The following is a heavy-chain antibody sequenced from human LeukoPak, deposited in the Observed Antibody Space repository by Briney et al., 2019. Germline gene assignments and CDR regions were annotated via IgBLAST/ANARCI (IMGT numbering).Heavy chain of an antibody. CDR2: ITWDSGTT. CDR1: GFTFDDYA. CDR3: AKVTGEYQLQYYFDY. Sequence: GGSLRLSCAVSGFTFDDYAMHWVRRTPGKGLEWVSAITWDSGTTVYADSVKGRFTISRDNAKNCLYLQMNSLRAEDTALYYCAKVTGEYQLQYYFDYWGQGTLVTVSS. V-gene: IGHV3-9*01. J-gene: IGHJ4*02. D-gene: IGHD2-2*01.